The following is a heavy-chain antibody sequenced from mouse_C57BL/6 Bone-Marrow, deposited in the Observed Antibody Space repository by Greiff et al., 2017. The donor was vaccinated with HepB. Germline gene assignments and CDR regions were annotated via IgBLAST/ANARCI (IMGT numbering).Heavy chain of an antibody. Sequence: QVQLQQSGPELVKPGASVKISCKASGYAFSSSWMNWVKQRPGKGLEWIGRIYPGDGDTNYNGKFKGKATLTADKSSSTAYMQLSSLTSEDSAVYFCAAYYGGYWGQGTTLTVPS. V-gene: IGHV1-82*01. CDR3: AAYYGGY. J-gene: IGHJ2*01. CDR2: IYPGDGDT. CDR1: GYAFSSSW. D-gene: IGHD1-1*01.